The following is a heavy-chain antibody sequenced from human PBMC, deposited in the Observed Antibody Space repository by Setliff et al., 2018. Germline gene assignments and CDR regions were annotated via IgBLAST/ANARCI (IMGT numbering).Heavy chain of an antibody. CDR1: GGSISSSSYY. J-gene: IGHJ4*02. CDR2: IYYSGST. Sequence: PSETLSLTCTVSGGSISSSSYYWGWIRQPPGKGLEWIGSIYYSGSTYYNPSLKSRVTISVDTSKNQFFLKLSSVTAADTAVYYCARLGGYSYGLFRNWGQGTLVTVSS. D-gene: IGHD5-18*01. CDR3: ARLGGYSYGLFRN. V-gene: IGHV4-39*07.